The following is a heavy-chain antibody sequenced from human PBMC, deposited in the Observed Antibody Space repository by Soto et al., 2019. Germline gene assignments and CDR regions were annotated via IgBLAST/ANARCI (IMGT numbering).Heavy chain of an antibody. J-gene: IGHJ6*02. CDR2: IWYDGSNK. CDR3: AREDCSGASCNEGGLNYYYYGMDV. CDR1: GFTFSSYF. D-gene: IGHD2-2*01. Sequence: PGGSLRLSCVASGFTFSSYFMHWVRQAPGKGLEWVAVIWYDGSNKYYEDSVKGRFTISRDNSKNTLYLQMNSLRAEDTAVYYCAREDCSGASCNEGGLNYYYYGMDVWGQGTTVTVSS. V-gene: IGHV3-33*01.